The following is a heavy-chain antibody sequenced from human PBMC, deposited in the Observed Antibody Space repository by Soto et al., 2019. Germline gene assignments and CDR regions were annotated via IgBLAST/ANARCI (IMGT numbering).Heavy chain of an antibody. V-gene: IGHV3-33*01. CDR3: ARDEDYDSSGYLFDY. CDR2: IWYDGSNK. Sequence: QVQLVESGGGVVQPGRSLRLSCAASGFTFSSYGMHWVRQAPGKGLEWVAVIWYDGSNKYYADSVKGRFTISRDNSKNTLYLQMNSLRAEDTAVYYCARDEDYDSSGYLFDYWGQGTLVTVSS. CDR1: GFTFSSYG. D-gene: IGHD3-22*01. J-gene: IGHJ4*02.